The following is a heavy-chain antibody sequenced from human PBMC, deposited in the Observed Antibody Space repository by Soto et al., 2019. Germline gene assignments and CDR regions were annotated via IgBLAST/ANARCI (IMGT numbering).Heavy chain of an antibody. D-gene: IGHD5-18*01. CDR2: VYYSGST. CDR3: ARQPRGQSYGERGHCFDY. V-gene: IGHV4-39*01. J-gene: IGHJ4*02. Sequence: SETLSLTCTVSGGSTNSRSDYWGWIRQPPGKGLEWIGSVYYSGSTYINPSLQSRVTISVDTSRNQFSLKLSSVTASDTAVYYCARQPRGQSYGERGHCFDYWGQGTLVTVSS. CDR1: GGSTNSRSDY.